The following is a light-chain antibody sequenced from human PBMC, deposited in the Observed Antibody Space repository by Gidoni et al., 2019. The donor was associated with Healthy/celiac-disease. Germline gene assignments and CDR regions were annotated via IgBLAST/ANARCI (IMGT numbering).Light chain of an antibody. CDR2: GAS. CDR3: QQYNNWPPWT. Sequence: VSPGERATLSCRASQSVSSNLAWYQQKPGQAPRLLIYGASTRATGIPARFSGSGSGTEFTLTISSLQSEDFAVYYCQQYNNWPPWTFGQGTKVEIK. CDR1: QSVSSN. V-gene: IGKV3-15*01. J-gene: IGKJ1*01.